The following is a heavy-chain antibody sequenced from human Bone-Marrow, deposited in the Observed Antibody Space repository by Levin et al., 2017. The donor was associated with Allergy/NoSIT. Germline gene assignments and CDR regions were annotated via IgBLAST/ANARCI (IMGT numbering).Heavy chain of an antibody. V-gene: IGHV2-70*01. CDR2: IDWDDNK. CDR3: ARPERDDYHSWYLDL. CDR1: GFSIPTRGMS. D-gene: IGHD5-24*01. Sequence: SGPTLVKPTQTLTLTCTLSGFSIPTRGMSVSWIRQPPGKALEWLALIDWDDNKYYNASLQTRLLISKDTSKNQVVLTMTNMDTADTATYFCARPERDDYHSWYLDLWGRGTLVTVSS. J-gene: IGHJ2*01.